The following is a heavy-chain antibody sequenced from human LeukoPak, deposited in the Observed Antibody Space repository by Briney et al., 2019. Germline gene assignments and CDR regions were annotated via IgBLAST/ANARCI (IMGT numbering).Heavy chain of an antibody. J-gene: IGHJ5*02. CDR2: ISYDGSNK. CDR1: GFTFSSYA. D-gene: IGHD2-2*01. CDR3: ASYCSSTSCRGWFDP. V-gene: IGHV3-30*04. Sequence: GGSLRLSCAASGFTFSSYAMHWVRQAPGKGLEWVAVISYDGSNKYYADSVKGRFTISRDNSKNTLYLQMNSLRAEDTAVYYCASYCSSTSCRGWFDPWGQGTLVTVSS.